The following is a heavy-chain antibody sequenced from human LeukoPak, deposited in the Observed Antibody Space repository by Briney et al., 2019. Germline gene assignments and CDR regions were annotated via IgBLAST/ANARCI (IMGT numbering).Heavy chain of an antibody. CDR2: INHSGST. V-gene: IGHV4-34*01. CDR3: ARRGSYSSSSPDH. Sequence: PSETLSLTCAVYGGSFSGYYWSWIRQPPGKGLEWIGEINHSGSTNYNPPLKSRVTISVDTSKNQFSLKLSSVTAADTAVYYCARRGSYSSSSPDHWGQGTLVTVSS. CDR1: GGSFSGYY. J-gene: IGHJ5*02. D-gene: IGHD6-6*01.